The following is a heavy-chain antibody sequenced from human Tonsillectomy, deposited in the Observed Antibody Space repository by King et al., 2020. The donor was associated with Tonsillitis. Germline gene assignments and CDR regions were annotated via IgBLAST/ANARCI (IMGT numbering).Heavy chain of an antibody. J-gene: IGHJ4*02. V-gene: IGHV3-23*04. CDR1: GFTFSSYA. D-gene: IGHD6-19*01. Sequence: VQLVESGGGLVQPGGSLRLSCAASGFTFSSYAMSWVRQAPGKGLEWVAAISGSGGSTYYADSVKVRFTISRDNSKNTLYLQMNSLRAEDTAVYYCAKDFSIAVAEGYFDYWGQGTLVTVSS. CDR2: ISGSGGST. CDR3: AKDFSIAVAEGYFDY.